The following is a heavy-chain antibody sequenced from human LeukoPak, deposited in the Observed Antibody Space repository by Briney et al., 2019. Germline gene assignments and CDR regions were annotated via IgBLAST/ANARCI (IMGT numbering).Heavy chain of an antibody. CDR2: VYYTGST. CDR3: ARHFAYSSSSYFDY. Sequence: SETLSPTCSVSGGSVSNYYWSWIRQPPAKGLEWIGYVYYTGSTNYNPSLKSRVTMFEDKSKNQFSLRLYSVTVADTAVYYCARHFAYSSSSYFDYWGQGSLVTVSS. D-gene: IGHD6-6*01. CDR1: GGSVSNYY. V-gene: IGHV4-59*08. J-gene: IGHJ4*02.